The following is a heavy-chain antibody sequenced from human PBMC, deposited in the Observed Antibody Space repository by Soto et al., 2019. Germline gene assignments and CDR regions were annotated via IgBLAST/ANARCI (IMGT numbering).Heavy chain of an antibody. J-gene: IGHJ4*02. Sequence: QVQLQQWGAGLLKPSETLSLTCAVYGGSFSSYYWSWIRQPPGKGLEWIGEINHSGSTNYNPSLKSRVTISVDTSKNQFSLKLSSVTAADTAVYYCARGRVGLRLLTHFDYWGQGTLVTVSS. V-gene: IGHV4-34*01. CDR2: INHSGST. CDR3: ARGRVGLRLLTHFDY. CDR1: GGSFSSYY. D-gene: IGHD4-17*01.